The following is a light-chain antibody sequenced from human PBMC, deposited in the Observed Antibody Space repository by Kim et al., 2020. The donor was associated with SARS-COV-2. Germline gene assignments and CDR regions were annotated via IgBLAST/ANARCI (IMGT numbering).Light chain of an antibody. V-gene: IGLV3-1*01. CDR2: QDD. J-gene: IGLJ3*02. Sequence: VSPGQTASITCSGDDLGDKYTCWYQQKPGQSPLLVIYQDDRRPSGIPVRFSGSNSGNTATLTISGTQAMDEADYYCQSYDSSLSGVFGGGTQLTVL. CDR3: QSYDSSLSGV. CDR1: DLGDKY.